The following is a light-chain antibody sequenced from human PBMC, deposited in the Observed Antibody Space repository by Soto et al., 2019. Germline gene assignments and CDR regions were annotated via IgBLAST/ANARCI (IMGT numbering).Light chain of an antibody. Sequence: DIQMIQSPSSLSASVGDRVSITCRASQSIAYYLNWFQQKPGKAPKLLIYAASSLQSGVPSRFSGSGSGTDFTLTISSLQPEDFATYDCQQSSNSPMYTFGQGTKL. CDR2: AAS. CDR1: QSIAYY. J-gene: IGKJ2*01. V-gene: IGKV1-39*01. CDR3: QQSSNSPMYT.